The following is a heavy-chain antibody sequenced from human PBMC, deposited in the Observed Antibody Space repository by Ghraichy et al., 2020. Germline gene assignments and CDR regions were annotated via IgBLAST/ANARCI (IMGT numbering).Heavy chain of an antibody. J-gene: IGHJ5*02. Sequence: SETLSLTCTVSGGSISSSTYYWAWIRQPPGKGLEWIASIYYSGRTYYNPSLKSRVTISVDTSKNQFSLKLSSVIAADTALYYCAHYYDSSGYSNWFDPWGQGTLVTVSS. CDR3: AHYYDSSGYSNWFDP. V-gene: IGHV4-39*01. CDR1: GGSISSSTYY. D-gene: IGHD3-22*01. CDR2: IYYSGRT.